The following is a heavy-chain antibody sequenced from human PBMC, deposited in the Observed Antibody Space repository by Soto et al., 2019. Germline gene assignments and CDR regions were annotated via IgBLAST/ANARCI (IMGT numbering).Heavy chain of an antibody. J-gene: IGHJ1*01. CDR2: IYYIGST. CDR1: GGSVTSGRDY. D-gene: IGHD2-2*01. Sequence: QVQLQESGPGLVKPSETLSLTCSVSGGSVTSGRDYWGWIRQTPGEGLEWIGSIYYIGSTYVNPSLKSRVILXXXXXXXXXXXXXXXXXXXXXXXXSCARQEYQLVNNFQSWGLGILVTVSS. CDR3: ARQEYQLVNNFQS. V-gene: IGHV4-39*01.